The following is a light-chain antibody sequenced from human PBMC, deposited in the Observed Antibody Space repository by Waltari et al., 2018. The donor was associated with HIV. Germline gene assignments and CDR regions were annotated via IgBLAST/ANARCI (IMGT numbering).Light chain of an antibody. CDR3: QQYGNLPWT. J-gene: IGKJ1*01. V-gene: IGKV3-20*01. CDR2: GAS. CDR1: QTISSNY. Sequence: EIVLTQSPGTLSLSPGERATLSCRASQTISSNYLAWYQQKPGQAPRLLIYGASSRATGIPDRFIGSGSGTDLTLTISRLEPEDFAVYYCQQYGNLPWTFGQGTKVEIK.